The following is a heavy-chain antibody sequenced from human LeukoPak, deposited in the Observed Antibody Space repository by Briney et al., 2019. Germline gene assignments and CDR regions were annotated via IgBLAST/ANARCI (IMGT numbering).Heavy chain of an antibody. CDR2: ISGSDGTT. J-gene: IGHJ5*02. CDR1: GFTFSNYA. D-gene: IGHD1-26*01. CDR3: AKGTVGDTTGSWFDP. Sequence: GGSLRLSCAASGFTFSNYAMSWVRQAPGKGLEWVSGISGSDGTTYYADSVKGRFTISRDNSKNTLYLQMNSLRAEDTAVYYCAKGTVGDTTGSWFDPWGQGTLVTVSS. V-gene: IGHV3-23*01.